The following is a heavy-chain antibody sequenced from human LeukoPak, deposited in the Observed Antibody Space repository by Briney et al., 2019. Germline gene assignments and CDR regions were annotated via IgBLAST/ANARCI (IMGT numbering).Heavy chain of an antibody. CDR2: ISVSGGST. Sequence: PGGSLRLFCAASGFTFSSYAMSWVRQAPGKGLEWVSTISVSGGSTYYADSVKGRFTISRDNSKNTLYLQMNSLRAEDTAVYYCAKDQRSGLRPSWGQGTLVTVSS. CDR1: GFTFSSYA. V-gene: IGHV3-23*01. CDR3: AKDQRSGLRPS. J-gene: IGHJ5*02. D-gene: IGHD5-12*01.